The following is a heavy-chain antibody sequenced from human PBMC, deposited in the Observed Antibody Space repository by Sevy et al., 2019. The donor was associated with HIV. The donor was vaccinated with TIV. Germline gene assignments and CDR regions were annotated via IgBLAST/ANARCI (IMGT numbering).Heavy chain of an antibody. J-gene: IGHJ3*02. D-gene: IGHD3-22*01. CDR2: ISYDGKNK. CDR1: GVTFSSYV. V-gene: IGHV3-30*04. CDR3: LSASIPLSNYYDSSGYYKDDAFDI. Sequence: GGYLRLSCAASGVTFSSYVIHWVRQAPGKGLEWVAVISYDGKNKDYVDSVKGRFTVSRDNSKDKLYLQMNSLRVEDTAVYYCLSASIPLSNYYDSSGYYKDDAFDIWGQGTMVTVSS.